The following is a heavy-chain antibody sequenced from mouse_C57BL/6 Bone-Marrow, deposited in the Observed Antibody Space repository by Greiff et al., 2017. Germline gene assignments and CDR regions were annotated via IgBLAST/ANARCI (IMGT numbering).Heavy chain of an antibody. D-gene: IGHD2-3*01. J-gene: IGHJ2*01. CDR2: ISSGGSYT. CDR3: ARLSLYDGYYDY. Sequence: EVKLEESGGDLVKPGGSLKLSCAASGFTFSSYGMSWVRQTPDKRLEWVATISSGGSYTYYPDSVKGRFTISRDNAKNTLYLQMSSLKSEDTAMYYCARLSLYDGYYDYWGQGTTLTVSS. CDR1: GFTFSSYG. V-gene: IGHV5-6*02.